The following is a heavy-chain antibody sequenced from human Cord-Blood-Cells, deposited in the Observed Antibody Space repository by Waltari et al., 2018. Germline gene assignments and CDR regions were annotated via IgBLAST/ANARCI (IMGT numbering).Heavy chain of an antibody. CDR1: GGSFSGYY. CDR2: INHSGST. V-gene: IGHV4-34*01. J-gene: IGHJ5*02. Sequence: QVQLQQWGAGLLKPSETLSLTCAVDGGSFSGYYWSWIRQPPGTGLEWIGEINHSGSTNYNPSLKSRVTISVDTSKNQFSLKLSSVTAADTAVYYCARGFCSGGSCYKHNWFDPWGQGTLVTVSS. D-gene: IGHD2-15*01. CDR3: ARGFCSGGSCYKHNWFDP.